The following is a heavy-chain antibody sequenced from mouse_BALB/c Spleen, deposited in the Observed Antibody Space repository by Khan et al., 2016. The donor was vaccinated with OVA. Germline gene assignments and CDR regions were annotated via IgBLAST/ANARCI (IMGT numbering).Heavy chain of an antibody. J-gene: IGHJ2*01. CDR2: INPTSGYT. Sequence: QVQLKQSGAELAKPGASVKMSCKASGYTFTTYWMHWVKQRPGQGLEWIGYINPTSGYTDYNEKFKDRATLSADKSSSTADMKLSRLTSEGSAVYYCTKDRIDYWGQGTTLTVSS. V-gene: IGHV1-7*01. CDR1: GYTFTTYW. CDR3: TKDRIDY. D-gene: IGHD1-3*01.